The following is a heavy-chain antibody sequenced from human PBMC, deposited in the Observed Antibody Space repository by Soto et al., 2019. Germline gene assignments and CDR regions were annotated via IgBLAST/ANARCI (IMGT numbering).Heavy chain of an antibody. V-gene: IGHV4-59*01. D-gene: IGHD2-15*01. CDR3: ARAHAPTLPFDY. CDR1: GGSIRNVY. CDR2: IFHSGNA. Sequence: SETLSLTCTVSGGSIRNVYWSWIRQAPGKGLEWIGFIFHSGNAKYNPSLKSRVTISVDTSKNQFSLSLDSVTAADTAVYFCARAHAPTLPFDYWGQGTLVTVS. J-gene: IGHJ4*01.